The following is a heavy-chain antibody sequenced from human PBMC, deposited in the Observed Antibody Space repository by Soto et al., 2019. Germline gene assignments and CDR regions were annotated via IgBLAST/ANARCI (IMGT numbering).Heavy chain of an antibody. CDR3: ARGQRFSDWFDP. Sequence: SETLSLTCTISGGAIGSHYWTWIRQPAGKGLEWIGRIYSSGSTQYNPSLQSRVTMSLDTSKNQFSLRLESVTAADTAVYYCARGQRFSDWFDPWGQGTLVTV. V-gene: IGHV4-4*07. CDR1: GGAIGSHY. J-gene: IGHJ5*02. D-gene: IGHD3-3*01. CDR2: IYSSGST.